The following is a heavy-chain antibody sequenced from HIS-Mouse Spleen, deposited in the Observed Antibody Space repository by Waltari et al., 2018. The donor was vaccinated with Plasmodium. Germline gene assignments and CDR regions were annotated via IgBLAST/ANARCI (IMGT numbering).Heavy chain of an antibody. Sequence: QVQLQESGPGLVKPSATLSLTCTVSGYSISSGYYWGWIRQPPGKGLEWIGSIYHSGSTNDNPSLKSGVTISVDTSKNQFSRKLSSVTAADTAVYYCARVDYGSGDYYYYYGMDVWGQGTTVTVSS. J-gene: IGHJ6*02. CDR3: ARVDYGSGDYYYYYGMDV. CDR2: IYHSGST. D-gene: IGHD3-10*01. V-gene: IGHV4-38-2*02. CDR1: GYSISSGYY.